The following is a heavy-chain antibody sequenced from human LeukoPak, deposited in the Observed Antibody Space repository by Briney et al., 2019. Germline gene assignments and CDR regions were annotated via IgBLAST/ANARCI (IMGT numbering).Heavy chain of an antibody. V-gene: IGHV3-21*01. CDR2: ISSSSSYI. Sequence: PGGSLRLSCAASGFTFSSYSMNWVRQAPGKGLEWVSSISSSSSYIYYADSVKGRFTISRDNAKNSLYLQMNSLRAEDTAVYYCARAYDSSGYYYGLRWFDPWGQGTLVTVSS. CDR3: ARAYDSSGYYYGLRWFDP. J-gene: IGHJ5*02. D-gene: IGHD3-22*01. CDR1: GFTFSSYS.